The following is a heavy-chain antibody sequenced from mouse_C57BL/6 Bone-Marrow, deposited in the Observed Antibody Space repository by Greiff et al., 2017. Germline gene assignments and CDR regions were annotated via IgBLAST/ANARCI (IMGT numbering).Heavy chain of an antibody. J-gene: IGHJ4*01. Sequence: EVKVVESGGGLVQPGGSLKLSCAASGFTFSSYTMSWVRQTPEKRLEWVAYISNGGGSTYYPDTVQGRFTISRDNAKHPLYLQMSSLESEDTAMYYCARHYYVSSYYAMDYWGQGTSVTVSS. D-gene: IGHD1-1*01. CDR2: ISNGGGST. CDR3: ARHYYVSSYYAMDY. V-gene: IGHV5-12-2*01. CDR1: GFTFSSYT.